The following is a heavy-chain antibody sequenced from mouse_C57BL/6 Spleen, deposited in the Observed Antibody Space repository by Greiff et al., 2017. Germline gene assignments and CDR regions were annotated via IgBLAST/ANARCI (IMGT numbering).Heavy chain of an antibody. V-gene: IGHV1-7*01. CDR2: INPSSGYT. J-gene: IGHJ3*01. CDR1: GYTFTSYW. Sequence: QVQLKESGAELAKPGASVKLSCKASGYTFTSYWMHWVNQRPGQGLEWIGYINPSSGYTKYNQKFKDKATLTADNSSSTAYMQRSSLTYEYSEVYYGARSPAWFAYWGQGTLVTGSA. CDR3: ARSPAWFAY.